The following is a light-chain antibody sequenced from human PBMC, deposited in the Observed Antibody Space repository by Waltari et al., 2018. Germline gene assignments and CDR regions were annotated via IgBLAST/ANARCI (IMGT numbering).Light chain of an antibody. V-gene: IGKV3-20*01. Sequence: EIVLTQSPSTLSLSPGESATLSCRASQGVGRFLAWYQQKPGQAPRLLIYHASIRATGIPDRFSGSGSGTDFSLTISGLEPEDFAVYYCQKYVNLPATFGQGTKVEIK. J-gene: IGKJ1*01. CDR1: QGVGRF. CDR3: QKYVNLPAT. CDR2: HAS.